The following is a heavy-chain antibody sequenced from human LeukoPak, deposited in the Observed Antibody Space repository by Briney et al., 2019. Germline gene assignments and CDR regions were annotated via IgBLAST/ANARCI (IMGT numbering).Heavy chain of an antibody. CDR1: GYTFTSYG. J-gene: IGHJ5*02. V-gene: IGHV1-18*01. CDR2: ISDYNDNT. D-gene: IGHD4-11*01. Sequence: ASVKVSCKASGYTFTSYGISWVRQAPGQGLEWMGWISDYNDNTNYAQKLQGRVTMTTNTSTSTAYMELRSLRSDHKAVYYYARPLYRDSLPVSWFDPWGQGTLVTVSS. CDR3: ARPLYRDSLPVSWFDP.